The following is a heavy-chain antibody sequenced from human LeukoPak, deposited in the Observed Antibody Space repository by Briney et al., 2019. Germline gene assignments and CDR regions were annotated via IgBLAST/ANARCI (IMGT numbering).Heavy chain of an antibody. CDR1: GGSISSGGYS. J-gene: IGHJ4*02. CDR3: ARALRNDYVWGSYRSNYFDY. D-gene: IGHD3-16*02. V-gene: IGHV4-30-2*01. CDR2: IYHSGST. Sequence: PSETLSLTCAVSGGSISSGGYSWSWIRQPPGKGLEWIGYIYHSGSTYYNPSLKSRVTISVDTSKNQFSLKLSSVTAADTAVYYCARALRNDYVWGSYRSNYFDYWGQGTLVTVSS.